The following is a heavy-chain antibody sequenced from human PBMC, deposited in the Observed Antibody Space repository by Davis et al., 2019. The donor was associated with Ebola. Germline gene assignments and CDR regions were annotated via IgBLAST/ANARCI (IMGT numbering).Heavy chain of an antibody. CDR3: ARGNGILWSGFDY. CDR1: GGSISSYY. D-gene: IGHD2-21*01. V-gene: IGHV4-59*08. Sequence: PSETLSLTCTVSGGSISSYYWSWIRQPPGKGLEWIGYIYYSGSTYYNPSLKSRVTISVDTSKNQFSLKLSSVTAADTAVYYCARGNGILWSGFDYWGQGTLVTVSS. CDR2: IYYSGST. J-gene: IGHJ4*02.